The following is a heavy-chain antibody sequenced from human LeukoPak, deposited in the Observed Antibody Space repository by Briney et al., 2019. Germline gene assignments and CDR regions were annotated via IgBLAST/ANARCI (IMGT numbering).Heavy chain of an antibody. Sequence: GGSLRLSCAASGFTFSRYWMSWVRQAPGKGLEWVAVIKQDGSEKYYVDSMKGRFTISRDNAMHSLYLQMHSLRAEDAAVYYCARDSPPRYSGSEWQIWGQGTLVTVSS. CDR2: IKQDGSEK. CDR1: GFTFSRYW. D-gene: IGHD5-12*01. CDR3: ARDSPPRYSGSEWQI. J-gene: IGHJ4*02. V-gene: IGHV3-7*01.